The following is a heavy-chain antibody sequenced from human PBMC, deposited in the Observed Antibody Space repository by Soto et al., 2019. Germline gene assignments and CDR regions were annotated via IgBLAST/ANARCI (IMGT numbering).Heavy chain of an antibody. V-gene: IGHV3-23*01. CDR1: AFTFSSYA. Sequence: PGGSLRLSCAASAFTFSSYAMSWVRQAPGKGLECVSAISGSGATTYYADSVKVRFTISRDNYKNKLYLQMNSLRAEDTAVYYCAKDRGLGGSGSYYFDYWGQGTLVTVSS. CDR2: ISGSGATT. D-gene: IGHD3-10*01. CDR3: AKDRGLGGSGSYYFDY. J-gene: IGHJ4*02.